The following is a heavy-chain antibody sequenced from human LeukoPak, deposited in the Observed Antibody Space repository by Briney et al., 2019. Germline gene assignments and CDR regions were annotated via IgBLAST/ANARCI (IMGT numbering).Heavy chain of an antibody. J-gene: IGHJ4*02. D-gene: IGHD3-3*01. CDR1: GYTFTGYY. CDR2: INPNSGGT. Sequence: ASVKVSCKASGYTFTGYYMHWVRQAPGQGLEWMGWINPNSGGTNYAQKFQGRVTMTRDTSISTAYMELSRLRSDDTAVYYCARDHYDFWSGYRISPLDYWGQGTLVTVSS. V-gene: IGHV1-2*02. CDR3: ARDHYDFWSGYRISPLDY.